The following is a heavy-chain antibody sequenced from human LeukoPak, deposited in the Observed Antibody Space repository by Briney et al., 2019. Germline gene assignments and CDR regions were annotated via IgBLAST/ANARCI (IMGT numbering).Heavy chain of an antibody. CDR3: ARPLNSYYYMDV. CDR1: GGSFNNGPYY. Sequence: PSETLSLTCTVSGGSFNNGPYYWAWHGPPPGKGLEWIASVYYSASTYFNPSLVCRVTISVDTSNNQLSLKLSSVTAADAAVYFCARPLNSYYYMDVWGKGTTVTVS. CDR2: VYYSAST. V-gene: IGHV4-39*01. J-gene: IGHJ6*03.